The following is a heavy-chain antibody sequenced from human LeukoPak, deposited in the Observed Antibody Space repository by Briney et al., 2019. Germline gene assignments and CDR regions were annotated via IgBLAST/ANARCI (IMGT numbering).Heavy chain of an antibody. D-gene: IGHD1-1*01. J-gene: IGHJ4*02. V-gene: IGHV3-21*01. CDR1: GFTFSGYS. Sequence: PGRSLRLSCAASGFTFSGYSMNWVRQAPGKGLEWVSSISSGSSYMYYPDSVKGRFTISRDNPKNSLYLQMNSLRAEDTAVYYCARGTGRFDYWGQGTLVTVSS. CDR2: ISSGSSYM. CDR3: ARGTGRFDY.